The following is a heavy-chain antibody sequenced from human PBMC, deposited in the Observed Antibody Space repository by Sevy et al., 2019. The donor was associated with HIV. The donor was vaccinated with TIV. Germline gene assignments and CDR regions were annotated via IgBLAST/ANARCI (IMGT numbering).Heavy chain of an antibody. CDR1: GFSFSSYG. D-gene: IGHD3-10*01. CDR3: ATNMVHAGAYDSYFNF. V-gene: IGHV3-33*08. Sequence: GGSLRLSCVASGFSFSSYGMHWVRQAPGKGLEWVAMIWYDGSSKDYAESVKGRFAISRDNSQNTAFLQMNSLRAEDTGVYYCATNMVHAGAYDSYFNFWGQGSLVTVSS. CDR2: IWYDGSSK. J-gene: IGHJ4*02.